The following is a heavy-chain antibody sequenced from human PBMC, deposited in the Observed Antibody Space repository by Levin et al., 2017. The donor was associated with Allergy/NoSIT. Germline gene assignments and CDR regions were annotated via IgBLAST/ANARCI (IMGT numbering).Heavy chain of an antibody. J-gene: IGHJ4*02. Sequence: SLILSFSSSSFPVLLPPLLWARPAPRPFLYFFSFLSLFGRPSSADSVKGRFTISRDNSKNTLYLQMNSLRAEDTAVYYCARDQLRRGADWGQGTLVTVSS. CDR3: ARDQLRRGAD. CDR2: LSLFGRP. CDR1: SFPVLLPP. V-gene: IGHV3-53*01. D-gene: IGHD6-6*01.